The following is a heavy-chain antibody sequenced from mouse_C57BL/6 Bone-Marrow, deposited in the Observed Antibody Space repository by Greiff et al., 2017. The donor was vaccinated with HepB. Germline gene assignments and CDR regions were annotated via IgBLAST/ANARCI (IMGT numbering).Heavy chain of an antibody. J-gene: IGHJ3*01. V-gene: IGHV5-6*01. D-gene: IGHD1-1*01. Sequence: EVKLMESGGDLVKPGGSLKLSCAASGFTFSTYGMSWVRQTPDKRLEWVATVSTGGGYTYYPDSVKGRFTISRDNAKNILFLQMSGLKSEDTAMFYCTRLAYYYDSEGFAYWGQGTLVTVSA. CDR1: GFTFSTYG. CDR2: VSTGGGYT. CDR3: TRLAYYYDSEGFAY.